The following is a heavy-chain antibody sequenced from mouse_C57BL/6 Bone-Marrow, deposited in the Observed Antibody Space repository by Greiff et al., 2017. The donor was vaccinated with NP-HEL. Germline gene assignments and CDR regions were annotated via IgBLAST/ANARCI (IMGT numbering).Heavy chain of an antibody. CDR3: ASYISAVEYYAMDY. J-gene: IGHJ4*01. CDR1: GYTFTSYG. V-gene: IGHV1-81*01. D-gene: IGHD1-1*01. Sequence: QVQLQQSGAELVRPGASVKLSCKASGYTFTSYGISWVKQRTGQGLEWIGEIYPRSGNTYYNEKFKGKATLTADQSSSTAYMQLRSLTSEDSAVYFCASYISAVEYYAMDYWGQGTSVTVSS. CDR2: IYPRSGNT.